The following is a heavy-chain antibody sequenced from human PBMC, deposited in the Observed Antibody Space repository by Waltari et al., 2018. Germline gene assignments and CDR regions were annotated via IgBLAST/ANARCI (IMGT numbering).Heavy chain of an antibody. CDR1: GYTFTGYY. CDR3: ARVVYDYYDSSGYFDY. D-gene: IGHD3-22*01. CDR2: INPNSGGT. V-gene: IGHV1-2*06. Sequence: QVQLVQSGAEVKKPGASVKVSCKASGYTFTGYYMPWVRQAAGQGLEWMGRINPNSGGTNCAQKFQGRVTMTRDTAISTAYMELSRMRSDATAVYYCARVVYDYYDSSGYFDYWGQGTLVTVSS. J-gene: IGHJ4*02.